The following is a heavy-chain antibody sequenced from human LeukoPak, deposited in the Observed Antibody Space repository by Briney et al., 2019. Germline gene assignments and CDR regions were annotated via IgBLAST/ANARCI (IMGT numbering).Heavy chain of an antibody. D-gene: IGHD1-26*01. CDR3: AREGGSWGAYYFDY. V-gene: IGHV3-30-3*01. CDR1: GFTFNSYA. CDR2: ISYDGSNK. Sequence: GMSLTLSCAASGFTFNSYAMHWVRQAPGDGLEWVAVISYDGSNKYYAQSLKGRFTITSDNSNNTLYLQMTSQRAEDTAVCFCAREGGSWGAYYFDYWGQGTLVTVSS. J-gene: IGHJ4*02.